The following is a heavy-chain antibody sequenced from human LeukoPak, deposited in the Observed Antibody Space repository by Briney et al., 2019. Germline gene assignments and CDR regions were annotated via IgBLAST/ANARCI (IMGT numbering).Heavy chain of an antibody. CDR1: GGSFSGYY. J-gene: IGHJ4*02. CDR2: INHSGST. D-gene: IGHD2-15*01. V-gene: IGHV4-34*01. Sequence: SETLSLTCAVYGGSFSGYYWSWIRQPPGKGLEWIGEINHSGSTNYNPSLKSRVTISVDTSNNQFSLKLSSVTAADTAAYYCARGRSEDIVVVVAATDFDYWGQGTLVTVSS. CDR3: ARGRSEDIVVVVAATDFDY.